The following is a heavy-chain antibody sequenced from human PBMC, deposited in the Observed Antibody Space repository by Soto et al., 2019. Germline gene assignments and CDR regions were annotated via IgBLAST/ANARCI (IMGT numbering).Heavy chain of an antibody. V-gene: IGHV1-46*01. CDR3: ARDGYSYGRGCFDY. D-gene: IGHD5-18*01. J-gene: IGHJ4*02. Sequence: ASVKVSCKASGYTFTSYDINWVRQATGQGLEWMGWINPSGGSTSYAQKFQGRVTMTRDTSTSTVYMELSSLRSEDTAVYYCARDGYSYGRGCFDYWGQGTLVTVSS. CDR2: INPSGGST. CDR1: GYTFTSYD.